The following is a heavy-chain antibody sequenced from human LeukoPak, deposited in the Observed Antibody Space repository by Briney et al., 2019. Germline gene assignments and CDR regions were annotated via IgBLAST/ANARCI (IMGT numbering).Heavy chain of an antibody. D-gene: IGHD3-10*01. Sequence: PSETLSLTCTVSGHSISSDYYWGWIRQPPGKGLEWIGSIYYSGSTNYNPSLMSRVTISVDTSKNQFSLKLSSVTAADTAVYYCARVTESYGSGRRHNYYYYYMDVWGKGTTVTISS. CDR3: ARVTESYGSGRRHNYYYYYMDV. V-gene: IGHV4-38-2*02. CDR2: IYYSGST. J-gene: IGHJ6*03. CDR1: GHSISSDYY.